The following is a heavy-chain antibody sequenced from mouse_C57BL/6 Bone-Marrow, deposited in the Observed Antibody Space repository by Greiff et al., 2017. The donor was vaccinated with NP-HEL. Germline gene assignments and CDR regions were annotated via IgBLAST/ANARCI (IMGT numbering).Heavy chain of an antibody. CDR3: ARSHLLWYLGVNAMDY. Sequence: QVTLKESGPGILQSSQTLSLTCSFSGFSLSTSGMGVSWIRQPSGKGLEWLAHIYWDDDKRYNPSLKSRLTISKDTSRNQVFLKITSVDTADTATYYCARSHLLWYLGVNAMDYWGQGTSVTVSS. V-gene: IGHV8-12*01. CDR2: IYWDDDK. D-gene: IGHD2-1*01. CDR1: GFSLSTSGMG. J-gene: IGHJ4*01.